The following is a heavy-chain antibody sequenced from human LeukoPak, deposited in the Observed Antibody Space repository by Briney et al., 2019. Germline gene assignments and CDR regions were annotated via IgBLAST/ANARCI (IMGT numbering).Heavy chain of an antibody. J-gene: IGHJ4*02. D-gene: IGHD3-22*01. CDR2: IRYDGSNK. CDR3: AKGTNPDYYDSSGYYYFDY. Sequence: PGGSLRLSCSASGFTFNNYAMHWVRQAPGKGLEWVAFIRYDGSNKYYADSVKGRFTISRDNSKNTLYLQMNSLRAEDTAVYYCAKGTNPDYYDSSGYYYFDYWGQGTLVTVSS. CDR1: GFTFNNYA. V-gene: IGHV3-30*02.